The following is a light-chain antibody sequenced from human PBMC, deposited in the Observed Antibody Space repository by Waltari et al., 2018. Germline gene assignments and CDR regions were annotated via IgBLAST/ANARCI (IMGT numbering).Light chain of an antibody. Sequence: QSALTQPASVSGSPGQSITISCTGTSSDVGGYNYVSWYQQHPGKAPKLMIYDVSKRPSGFSNRVSGSKSGNTASLTISGLQAEDEADYYCSSYTSSSTSHVVFGGGTKLTVL. V-gene: IGLV2-14*01. J-gene: IGLJ2*01. CDR1: SSDVGGYNY. CDR2: DVS. CDR3: SSYTSSSTSHVV.